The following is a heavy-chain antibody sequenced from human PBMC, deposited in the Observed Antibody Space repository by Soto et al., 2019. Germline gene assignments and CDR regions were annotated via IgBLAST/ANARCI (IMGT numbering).Heavy chain of an antibody. D-gene: IGHD2-8*01. V-gene: IGHV1-46*01. Sequence: QVQLVQSGAEVKKPGASVKVSCKASGYTFTSYYMHWVRQAPGQGLEWMGIINPSGGSTSYAQKFQGRVTMTRDTSTSTVYMELSSLRSEDTAVYYCARDQGRYCTNSVCYADKNDAFDIWGQGTMVTVSS. CDR2: INPSGGST. J-gene: IGHJ3*02. CDR1: GYTFTSYY. CDR3: ARDQGRYCTNSVCYADKNDAFDI.